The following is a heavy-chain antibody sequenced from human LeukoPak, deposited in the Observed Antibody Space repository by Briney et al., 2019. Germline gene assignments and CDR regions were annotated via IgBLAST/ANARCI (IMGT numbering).Heavy chain of an antibody. V-gene: IGHV3-66*02. CDR1: GFTVSSNY. CDR3: ARGYGDYDWFDP. Sequence: GGSLRLSCAASGFTVSSNYMSWVRQAPGKGLEWVSVIYSGGSTYYADSVNGRFTISRDNSKNTLYLQMNSLRAEDTAVYYCARGYGDYDWFDPWGQGTLVTVSS. J-gene: IGHJ5*02. CDR2: IYSGGST. D-gene: IGHD4-17*01.